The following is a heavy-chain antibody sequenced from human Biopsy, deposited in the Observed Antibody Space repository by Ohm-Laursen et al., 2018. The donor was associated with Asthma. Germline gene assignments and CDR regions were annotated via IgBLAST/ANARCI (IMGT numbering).Heavy chain of an antibody. D-gene: IGHD6-13*01. Sequence: SYTLSLTCSLSSGSGGYMRSGNYYWGWIRQPPGKGLEWIGSIYYSGTTYYNPSLESRVTVSADTSKNQFSLKLTSVTAADTAVYYCVRGSSSWHHGPFHYYYGLDVWGQGTTATVSS. J-gene: IGHJ6*02. CDR1: SGSGGYMRSGNYY. CDR3: VRGSSSWHHGPFHYYYGLDV. CDR2: IYYSGTT. V-gene: IGHV4-39*01.